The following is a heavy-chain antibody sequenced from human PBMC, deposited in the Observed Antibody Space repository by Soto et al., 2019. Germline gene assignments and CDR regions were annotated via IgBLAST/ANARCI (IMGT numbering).Heavy chain of an antibody. CDR1: GFTFRTYT. CDR2: IRGFSPYT. D-gene: IGHD2-15*01. CDR3: ARDRGYDAHDYYYNAMDV. Sequence: PGGSLRLSCVASGFTFRTYTMNWVRQAPGKGLERVSGIRGFSPYTFYAESVKGRFTISRDNAKNSLYLQMNSLGVEDTAVYYCARDRGYDAHDYYYNAMDVWGQGTTVT. V-gene: IGHV3-21*01. J-gene: IGHJ6*02.